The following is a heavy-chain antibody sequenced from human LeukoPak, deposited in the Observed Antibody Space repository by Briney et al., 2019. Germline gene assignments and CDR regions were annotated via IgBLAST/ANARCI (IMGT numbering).Heavy chain of an antibody. CDR1: GFPFYYYG. V-gene: IGHV3-20*03. CDR2: INWNGGGT. Sequence: GGSLSLSFAASGFPFYYYGMSWVRPVPGKGLEWVSGINWNGGGTGYADSVKGRFTISRDNAKNSLYLQMSSLRADDTALYFCARLHRYGYYYYYMDVWGKGTTVSVSS. D-gene: IGHD5-18*01. J-gene: IGHJ6*03. CDR3: ARLHRYGYYYYYMDV.